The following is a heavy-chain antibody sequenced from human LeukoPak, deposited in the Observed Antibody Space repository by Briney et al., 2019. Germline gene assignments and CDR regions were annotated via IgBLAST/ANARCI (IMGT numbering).Heavy chain of an antibody. CDR1: GFAFSTYA. D-gene: IGHD2-8*01. CDR2: ISTSGDTT. V-gene: IGHV3-23*01. J-gene: IGHJ4*02. Sequence: SSAASGFAFSTYAASWIRQAPGEGLDWVSAISTSGDTTYYAHSVKGRFTVPRDNSMDTVDRQMNGLRAGDTAVYYCALQHINGLNEFAHWGRGSLVTAS. CDR3: ALQHINGLNEFAH.